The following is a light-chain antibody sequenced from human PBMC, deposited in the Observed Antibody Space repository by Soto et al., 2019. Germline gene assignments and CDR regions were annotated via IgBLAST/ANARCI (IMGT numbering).Light chain of an antibody. CDR3: SSYASTSTLVV. V-gene: IGLV2-14*01. Sequence: QSALTQPASVSGSPGQSITISCTGTSSDVGTYNYVSWYQQHPGKAPKLIIYDVSTRPSGLSNRFSGSKSGNTASLTISGLQAEDEADYFCSSYASTSTLVVFGGWTQLTVL. CDR1: SSDVGTYNY. J-gene: IGLJ2*01. CDR2: DVS.